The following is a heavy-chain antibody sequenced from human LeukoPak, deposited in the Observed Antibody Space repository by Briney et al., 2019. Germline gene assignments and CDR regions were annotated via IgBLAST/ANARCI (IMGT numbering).Heavy chain of an antibody. D-gene: IGHD3-10*01. CDR3: ARDLLHPGGGSGPFDY. V-gene: IGHV3-66*01. J-gene: IGHJ4*02. CDR1: GFTVSSSY. CDR2: IYSGGST. Sequence: GGSLRLSCAASGFTVSSSYMSWVRQAPGKGLEWVSVIYSGGSTYYADSVKGRFTISRDNSKNTLYLQMNSLRAEDTAVYYCARDLLHPGGGSGPFDYWGQGTLVTVSS.